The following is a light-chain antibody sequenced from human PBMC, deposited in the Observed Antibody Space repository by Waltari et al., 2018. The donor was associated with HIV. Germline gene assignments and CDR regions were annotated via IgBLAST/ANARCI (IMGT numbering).Light chain of an antibody. V-gene: IGKV3-15*01. CDR1: QSVTSH. J-gene: IGKJ4*01. Sequence: EILMTQSPATLSVSPGDRATLSCRASQSVTSHLAWFQQKVGQAPRLLIYGDSTRATGTPARFSGSGSGTEFTLTISSLQSEDFAVYYCQQYTYWPLTFGGGTKVEIK. CDR3: QQYTYWPLT. CDR2: GDS.